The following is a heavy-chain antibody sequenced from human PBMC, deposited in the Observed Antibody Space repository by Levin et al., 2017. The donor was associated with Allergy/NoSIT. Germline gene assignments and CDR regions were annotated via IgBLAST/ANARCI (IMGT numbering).Heavy chain of an antibody. V-gene: IGHV1-2*02. CDR3: ARMRGLGVPAASFVDY. CDR1: GYTFTGYY. J-gene: IGHJ4*02. Sequence: GESLKISCKASGYTFTGYYMHWVRQAPGQGLEWMGWINPNSGGTNYAQKFQGRVTMTRDTSISTAYMELSRLRSDDTAVYYCARMRGLGVPAASFVDYWGQGTLVTVSS. CDR2: INPNSGGT. D-gene: IGHD2-2*01.